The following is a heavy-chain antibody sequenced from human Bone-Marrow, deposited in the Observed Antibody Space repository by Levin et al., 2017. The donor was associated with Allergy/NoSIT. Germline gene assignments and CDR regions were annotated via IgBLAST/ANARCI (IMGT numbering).Heavy chain of an antibody. CDR2: INQDGSEK. CDR1: GFTFSSYW. V-gene: IGHV3-7*01. CDR3: ATGPQWLAFDY. Sequence: GGSLRLSCAASGFTFSSYWMTWVRQAPGKGLEWVANINQDGSEKYYVDSVKGRFTISRDNAKNSLYLQMNSLRAEDTALYYCATGPQWLAFDYWGQGTLVSVSS. D-gene: IGHD6-19*01. J-gene: IGHJ4*02.